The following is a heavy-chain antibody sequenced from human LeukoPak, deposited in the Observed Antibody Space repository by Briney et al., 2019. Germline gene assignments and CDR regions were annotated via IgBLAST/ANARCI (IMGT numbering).Heavy chain of an antibody. CDR2: TYYRSKWYN. Sequence: SQTLSLTFAISGDSVSSNSAAWNCIRQSPSRGLEWLGRTYYRSKWYNDYAVSVKSRITINPDTSKNQLSLQLNSVTPEDTAVYYCARVCRVAAALHFWGQGTLVTVSS. J-gene: IGHJ4*02. D-gene: IGHD6-13*01. V-gene: IGHV6-1*01. CDR1: GDSVSSNSAA. CDR3: ARVCRVAAALHF.